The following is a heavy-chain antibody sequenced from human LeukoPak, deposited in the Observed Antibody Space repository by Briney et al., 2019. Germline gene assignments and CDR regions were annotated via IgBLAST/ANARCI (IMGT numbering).Heavy chain of an antibody. V-gene: IGHV3-7*01. J-gene: IGHJ4*02. D-gene: IGHD2-8*02. Sequence: GGSLRLSCAASGFTFSSYWMGWVRQAPGKGLEWVANIKQDGSEKRYVDPVKGRFTISRDNAKNSLYLQMNSLGAEDTGVYYCVRAPATNEWRCMDYWGQGTLVTVSS. CDR1: GFTFSSYW. CDR2: IKQDGSEK. CDR3: VRAPATNEWRCMDY.